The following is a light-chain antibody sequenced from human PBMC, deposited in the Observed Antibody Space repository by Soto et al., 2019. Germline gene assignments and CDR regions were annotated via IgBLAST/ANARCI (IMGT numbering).Light chain of an antibody. CDR2: DAS. J-gene: IGKJ3*01. V-gene: IGKV3-20*01. Sequence: EIVLTQSPGTLSLSPGERATLSCRASQSVSSSYLAWYQHKPGQAPRLLIYDASARAAGIPDRFSGSGSGTDFTLTISRLVPEDVAVYYCQQYADSPSTFGPGTKVDVK. CDR3: QQYADSPST. CDR1: QSVSSSY.